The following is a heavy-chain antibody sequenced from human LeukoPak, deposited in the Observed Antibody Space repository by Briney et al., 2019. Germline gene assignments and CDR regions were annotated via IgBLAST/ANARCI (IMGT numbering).Heavy chain of an antibody. V-gene: IGHV3-11*01. J-gene: IGHJ5*02. CDR1: GFTFSDYY. CDR3: ARDLYPGGGANWFDP. Sequence: GGSLRLSCAASGFTFSDYYMSWIRQAPGKGLEWVSYISSSGSTIYYADSVKGRFTISRDDAKNSLYLQMNSLRAEDTAVYYCARDLYPGGGANWFDPWGQGTLVTVSS. D-gene: IGHD3-16*01. CDR2: ISSSGSTI.